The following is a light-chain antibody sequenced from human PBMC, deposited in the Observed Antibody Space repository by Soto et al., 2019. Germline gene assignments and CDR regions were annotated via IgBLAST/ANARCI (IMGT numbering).Light chain of an antibody. J-gene: IGLJ1*01. Sequence: VLTQPASVSGSPGQSITISCTGTSSDVGGYNYVSWYQQNPGKAPKLMIYEVSNRPSGVSNRFSGSKSGNMASLTISGLQAEDEADYYCSSYTINRTYVFGTGTRSPS. V-gene: IGLV2-14*01. CDR2: EVS. CDR1: SSDVGGYNY. CDR3: SSYTINRTYV.